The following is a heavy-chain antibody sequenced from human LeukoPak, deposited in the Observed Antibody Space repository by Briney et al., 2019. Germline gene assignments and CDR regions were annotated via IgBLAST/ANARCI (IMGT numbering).Heavy chain of an antibody. CDR1: GGSFSGYY. CDR2: INHSGST. J-gene: IGHJ6*02. V-gene: IGHV4-34*01. Sequence: SETLSLTCAVYGGSFSGYYWSWIRQPPGKGLEWIGEINHSGSTNYNPSLRSRVTISVDTSKNQFSLKLSSVTAADTAVYYCTRVPAAHARYYYYYGMDVWGQGTTVTVSS. D-gene: IGHD2-2*01. CDR3: TRVPAAHARYYYYYGMDV.